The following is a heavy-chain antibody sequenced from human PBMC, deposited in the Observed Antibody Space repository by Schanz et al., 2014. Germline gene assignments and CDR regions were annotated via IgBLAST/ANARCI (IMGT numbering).Heavy chain of an antibody. V-gene: IGHV3-7*01. CDR3: ARAAGYGGAFDI. CDR1: GFTFSNFA. J-gene: IGHJ3*02. CDR2: IEHDGTNK. Sequence: VQLVESGGGVVQPGRSLRLSCAASGFTFSNFAIHWVRQAPGKGLEWVANIEHDGTNKYYVDPVKGRFTISRDNAKTSLYLQMNSLRAEDTAVYYCARAAGYGGAFDIWGQGTMVTVSS. D-gene: IGHD4-17*01.